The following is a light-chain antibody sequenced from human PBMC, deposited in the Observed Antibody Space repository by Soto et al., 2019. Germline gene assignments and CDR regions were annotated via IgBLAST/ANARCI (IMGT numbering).Light chain of an antibody. CDR1: QEISPF. J-gene: IGKJ1*01. CDR3: QQYYQYPRT. V-gene: IGKV1-8*01. CDR2: ASS. Sequence: AVRLTQSPSSISASTGDRVTITCRASQEISPFLAWYQQRPGKAPNLLVYASSTLKSGVPSRFNGSGSGTDFTLTISNLQSEDSATYFCQQYYQYPRTFGQGTKVEIK.